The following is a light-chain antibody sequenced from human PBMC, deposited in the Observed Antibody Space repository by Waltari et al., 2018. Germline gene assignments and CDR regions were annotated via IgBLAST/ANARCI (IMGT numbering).Light chain of an antibody. CDR2: RAS. Sequence: DIQMTQYPPTLSPSAGDRATIPCRASQSISTWLAWHQQKPGEAPNLLIYRASTLESGVPSRFSGSGSGSEFTLTISSLQPDDSATYYCQQYYSYRSFGQGTKVEIK. V-gene: IGKV1-5*03. CDR1: QSISTW. J-gene: IGKJ1*01. CDR3: QQYYSYRS.